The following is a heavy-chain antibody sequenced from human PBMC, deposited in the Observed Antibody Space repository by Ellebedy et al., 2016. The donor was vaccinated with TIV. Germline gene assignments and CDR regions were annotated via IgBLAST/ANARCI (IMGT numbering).Heavy chain of an antibody. CDR2: IRYDGSDK. D-gene: IGHD3-3*02. CDR3: ARTAPKFFSMGFYFDY. J-gene: IGHJ4*02. CDR1: GFTFNNYG. Sequence: PGGSLRLSCAASGFTFNNYGMHWVRQAPGKGLEWVAFIRYDGSDKYYADSVKGRFTISRDNAKHSLFLQMHSLRAEDTAVYYCARTAPKFFSMGFYFDYWGQGTLVTVSS. V-gene: IGHV3-30*02.